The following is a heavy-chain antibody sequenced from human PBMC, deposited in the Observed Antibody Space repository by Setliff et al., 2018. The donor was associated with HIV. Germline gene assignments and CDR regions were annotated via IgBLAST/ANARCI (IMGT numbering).Heavy chain of an antibody. Sequence: ASVKVSCKTSGYTFIDNYIHWVRQAPGQGLEWMAWINAYTGVTNYAQKFQGSVTVTRDTSISTAYMELSRLRSDDTAVYYCARDWKHVFDIWGQGTMVTVSS. D-gene: IGHD1-1*01. J-gene: IGHJ3*02. CDR1: GYTFIDNY. CDR2: INAYTGVT. V-gene: IGHV1-2*02. CDR3: ARDWKHVFDI.